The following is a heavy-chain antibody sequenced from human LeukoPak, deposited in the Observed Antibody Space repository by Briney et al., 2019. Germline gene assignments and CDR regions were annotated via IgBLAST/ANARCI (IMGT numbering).Heavy chain of an antibody. CDR3: ARGQRLSHYYDSCGYEY. J-gene: IGHJ4*02. CDR1: GGSFSGYY. D-gene: IGHD3-22*01. CDR2: INHSGST. V-gene: IGHV4-34*01. Sequence: SETLSLTCAVYGGSFSGYYWSWIRQPPGKGLEWIGEINHSGSTNYNPSLKSRVPISVDTSKNQFSLKLSSVTAADTAVYYCARGQRLSHYYDSCGYEYWGQGTLVTVSS.